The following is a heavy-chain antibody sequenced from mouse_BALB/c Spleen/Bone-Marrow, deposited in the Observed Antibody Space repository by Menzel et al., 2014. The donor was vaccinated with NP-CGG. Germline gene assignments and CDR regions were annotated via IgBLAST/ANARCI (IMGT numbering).Heavy chain of an antibody. CDR1: GFSLSRYS. CDR2: IWGGGSI. D-gene: IGHD1-1*01. J-gene: IGHJ1*01. V-gene: IGHV2-6-4*01. CDR3: ARVVATDWYFDV. Sequence: QVQLQQSGPGLVAPSQSLSITCTVSGFSLSRYSVHWVRQPPGKGLEWLGMIWGGGSIDYNSALKSRLSISKDNSKSQVFLKMNSLQTDDTAMYYCARVVATDWYFDVWGAGTTVTVSS.